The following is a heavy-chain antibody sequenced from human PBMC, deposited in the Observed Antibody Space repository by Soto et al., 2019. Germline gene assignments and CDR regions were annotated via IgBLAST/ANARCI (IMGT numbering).Heavy chain of an antibody. V-gene: IGHV1-69*06. CDR2: TIPAFGTA. CDR3: WRHDKTALPPLDS. D-gene: IGHD1-1*01. CDR1: GAGDTFSNYG. J-gene: IGHJ4*02. Sequence: QVHLVQSGAEVKSPGSAVKVSCKVSGAGDTFSNYGLNWMRQAPGQGLEWMGGTIPAFGTANYAQKFQGRVTIAADTSTTTAYMELSSLRSDDTAVYYSWRHDKTALPPLDSWGQGTLVSVSS.